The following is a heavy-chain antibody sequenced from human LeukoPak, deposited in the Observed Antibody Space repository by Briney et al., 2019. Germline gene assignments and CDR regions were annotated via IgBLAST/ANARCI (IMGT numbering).Heavy chain of an antibody. Sequence: PGGSLRLSCAASGFTFRNYAMYWVRQVPGKGLEWVGRVKSTLDGGTTDLAAPVKDRFTVSRDDSKETLYLQMNSLKTEDTAIYYCTTGGNVIVAGTRAFDIWGQGTMVTVSS. V-gene: IGHV3-15*07. J-gene: IGHJ3*02. CDR3: TTGGNVIVAGTRAFDI. CDR2: VKSTLDGGTT. D-gene: IGHD6-19*01. CDR1: GFTFRNYA.